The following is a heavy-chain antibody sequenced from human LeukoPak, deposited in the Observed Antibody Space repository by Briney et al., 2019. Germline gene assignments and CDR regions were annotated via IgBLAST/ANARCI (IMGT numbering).Heavy chain of an antibody. J-gene: IGHJ4*02. D-gene: IGHD1-26*01. V-gene: IGHV4-59*08. CDR1: GGSISSYY. Sequence: SETLSLTCTVSGGSISSYYWSWIRQPPGKGLEWIGYIYYSGSTNYNPSLKSRVTISVDTSKNQFSLKLSSVTAADTAVYYCASTKIVGATEGFDYWGQGTLVTVSS. CDR2: IYYSGST. CDR3: ASTKIVGATEGFDY.